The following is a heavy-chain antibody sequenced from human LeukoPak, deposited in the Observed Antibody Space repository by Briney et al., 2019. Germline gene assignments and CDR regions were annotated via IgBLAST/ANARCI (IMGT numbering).Heavy chain of an antibody. D-gene: IGHD2-15*01. Sequence: PSETLSLTCTVSGGSISSSSYHWGWIRQPPGKGLEWIGSIYYSGSTYYNPSLKSRVTISVDRSKNQFSLKLSSVTAADTAVYYCARTTEGYCRGRSCYSYYYMDVWGKGTTVTVSS. CDR2: IYYSGST. CDR3: ARTTEGYCRGRSCYSYYYMDV. CDR1: GGSISSSSYH. V-gene: IGHV4-39*07. J-gene: IGHJ6*03.